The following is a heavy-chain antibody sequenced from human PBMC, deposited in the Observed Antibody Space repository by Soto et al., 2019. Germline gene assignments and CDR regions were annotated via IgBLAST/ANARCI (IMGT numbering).Heavy chain of an antibody. CDR2: FIPILDMA. D-gene: IGHD2-21*01. J-gene: IGHJ4*02. Sequence: QVQVVQSGAEVKKPESSVKVSCKPSGGTFNTYTANWVRLAPGHGLEWMGRFIPILDMANYAQKFQDRVTITADRSTFTAYMELNSLTSDDTAVYYCAITYCRDNSCPRDFDFWGPGTRVTVSS. CDR1: GGTFNTYT. V-gene: IGHV1-69*02. CDR3: AITYCRDNSCPRDFDF.